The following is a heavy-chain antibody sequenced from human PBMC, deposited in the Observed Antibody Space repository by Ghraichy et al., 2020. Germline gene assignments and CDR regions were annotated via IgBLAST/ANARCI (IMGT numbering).Heavy chain of an antibody. V-gene: IGHV3-7*01. Sequence: GGSLRLSCAASGFTFSNYWMTWVRQAPGKGLEWVANIKQDGTAKYYVDSVKGRFTISRDNAKNSLYLQMNSLRAEDMAVYYCARESGKYTSGWYFWFDPWGQGTLVTVSS. CDR2: IKQDGTAK. D-gene: IGHD6-19*01. CDR1: GFTFSNYW. J-gene: IGHJ5*02. CDR3: ARESGKYTSGWYFWFDP.